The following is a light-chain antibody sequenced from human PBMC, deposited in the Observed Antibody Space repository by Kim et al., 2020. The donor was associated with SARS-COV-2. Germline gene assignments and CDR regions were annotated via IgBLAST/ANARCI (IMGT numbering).Light chain of an antibody. CDR3: QTWGSGVRV. CDR2: VKSDGSH. J-gene: IGLJ3*02. Sequence: ASVKVTCTLTIGHRTYAIACHQQQPEKGPRYLMKVKSDGSHTKGDGIPDRFSGSSSGAERYLSISSLQPEDEADYYCQTWGSGVRVFGGGTQLTVL. CDR1: IGHRTYA. V-gene: IGLV4-69*01.